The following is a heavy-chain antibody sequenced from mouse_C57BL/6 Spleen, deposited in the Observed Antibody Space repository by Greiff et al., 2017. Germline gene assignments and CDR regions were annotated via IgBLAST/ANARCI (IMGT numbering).Heavy chain of an antibody. CDR3: ASQSRDSSGYWYFEV. D-gene: IGHD3-2*02. V-gene: IGHV1-52*01. J-gene: IGHJ1*03. Sequence: VQLQQPGAELVRPGSSVKLSCKASGYTFTSYWMHWVKQRPIQGLEWIGNIDPSDSETHYNQKFKDKATLTVDKSSSTAYMQLSSLTSEDSAVYYCASQSRDSSGYWYFEVWGTGTTGTVSS. CDR2: IDPSDSET. CDR1: GYTFTSYW.